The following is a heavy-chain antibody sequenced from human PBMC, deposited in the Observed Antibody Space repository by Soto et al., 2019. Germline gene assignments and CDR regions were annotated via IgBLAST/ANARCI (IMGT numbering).Heavy chain of an antibody. D-gene: IGHD5-12*01. V-gene: IGHV1-69*02. CDR3: ARGGYSGYDYGWFDP. Sequence: QVQLVQSGAEVKKPGSSVKVSCKAPGGTFNSYTISWVRQAPGQGPEWMGRIIPILDITNYAQKFQGRVTITADKSTTTVYMELSSLRSEDTAMYYCARGGYSGYDYGWFDPWGQGTLVTVSS. CDR2: IIPILDIT. CDR1: GGTFNSYT. J-gene: IGHJ5*02.